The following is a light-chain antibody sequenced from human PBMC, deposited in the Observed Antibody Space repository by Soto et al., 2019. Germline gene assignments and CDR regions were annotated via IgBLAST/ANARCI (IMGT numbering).Light chain of an antibody. Sequence: QSVLTQPASVSGSPGQSITISCTGTSSDVGRYNLVSWYQHHPGKAPKLIIYDVTQWPSGASNRFSGSKSGNTASLTIFGLQAEDAADYYCCSYAGSTTFYVLGLGTKVTV. CDR1: SSDVGRYNL. V-gene: IGLV2-23*02. CDR2: DVT. CDR3: CSYAGSTTFYV. J-gene: IGLJ1*01.